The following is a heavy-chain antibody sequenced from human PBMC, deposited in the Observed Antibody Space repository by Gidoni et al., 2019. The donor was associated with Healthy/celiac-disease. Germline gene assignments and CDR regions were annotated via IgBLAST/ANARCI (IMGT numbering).Heavy chain of an antibody. CDR2: IDPSDSYT. J-gene: IGHJ6*02. V-gene: IGHV5-10-1*01. CDR1: AYSSTSYW. CDR3: ARLSDDYSNYYGMDV. D-gene: IGHD4-4*01. Sequence: EVQQVQPEAEVKKPAETLRISCKGSAYSSTSYWISWVRQMPGKGLEWKERIDPSDSYTNYSPSFQGHVTISSDKSISTAYLQWSSLKASDTAMYYCARLSDDYSNYYGMDVWGQGTTVTVSS.